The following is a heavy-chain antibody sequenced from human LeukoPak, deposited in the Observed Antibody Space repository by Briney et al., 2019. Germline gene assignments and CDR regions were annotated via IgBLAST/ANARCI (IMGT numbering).Heavy chain of an antibody. J-gene: IGHJ4*02. CDR1: GGTFSSYA. D-gene: IGHD5-18*01. Sequence: ASVKVSCKASGGTFSSYAISWVRQALGQGLEWMGRIIPILGIANYAQKFQGRVTITADKSTSTAYMELSSLRSEDTAVYYCALPQYSYNDYWGQGTLVTVSS. CDR2: IIPILGIA. V-gene: IGHV1-69*04. CDR3: ALPQYSYNDY.